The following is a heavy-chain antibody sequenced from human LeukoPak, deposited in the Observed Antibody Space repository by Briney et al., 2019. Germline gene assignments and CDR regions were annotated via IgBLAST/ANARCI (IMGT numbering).Heavy chain of an antibody. CDR1: GFTFSSYE. J-gene: IGHJ4*02. V-gene: IGHV3-48*03. CDR3: AKDRFPYSSGWYHFDY. D-gene: IGHD6-19*01. Sequence: GGSLRLSCAASGFTFSSYEMNWVRQAPGKGLEWVSYISSSGSTIYYADSVKGRFTISRDNAKNSLYLQMNSLRAEDTAVYYCAKDRFPYSSGWYHFDYWGQGTLVTVSS. CDR2: ISSSGSTI.